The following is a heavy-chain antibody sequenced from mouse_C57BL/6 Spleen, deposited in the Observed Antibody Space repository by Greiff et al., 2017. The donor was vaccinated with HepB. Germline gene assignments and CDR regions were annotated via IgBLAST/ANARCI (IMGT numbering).Heavy chain of an antibody. CDR1: GFNIKDDY. Sequence: VQLQQSGAELVRPGASVKLSCTASGFNIKDDYMHWVKQRPEQGLEWIGWIDPENGDTEYASKFQGKATITADTSSNTAYLQLSSLTSEDTAVYYGTTGGDGYSQFAYWGQGTLVTVSA. J-gene: IGHJ3*01. V-gene: IGHV14-4*01. CDR3: TTGGDGYSQFAY. D-gene: IGHD2-3*01. CDR2: IDPENGDT.